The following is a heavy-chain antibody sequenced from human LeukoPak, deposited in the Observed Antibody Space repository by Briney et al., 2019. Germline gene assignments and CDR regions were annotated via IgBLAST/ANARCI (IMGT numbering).Heavy chain of an antibody. J-gene: IGHJ4*02. Sequence: GGSLRLSCAASGFTFSSYSLNWVRRAPGKGLEWVSSISSSSSYIYYADSVKGRFTISRDNAKNSLYLQMNSLRAEDTAVYYCARGAVAGTSIDYWGQGTLVTVSS. V-gene: IGHV3-21*01. CDR2: ISSSSSYI. CDR3: ARGAVAGTSIDY. CDR1: GFTFSSYS. D-gene: IGHD6-19*01.